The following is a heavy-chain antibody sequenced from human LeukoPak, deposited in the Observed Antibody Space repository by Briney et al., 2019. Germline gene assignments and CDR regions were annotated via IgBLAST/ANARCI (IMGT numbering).Heavy chain of an antibody. Sequence: ASVTLSCKASGYTFTGYYMHWVRQAPGQGLEWMGWINPNSGGTNYAQKFQGRVTMTRDTSISTAYMELSRLRSDDTAVYYCARDRGELGFDYWGQGTLVTVSS. CDR2: INPNSGGT. CDR3: ARDRGELGFDY. V-gene: IGHV1-2*02. D-gene: IGHD1-26*01. CDR1: GYTFTGYY. J-gene: IGHJ4*02.